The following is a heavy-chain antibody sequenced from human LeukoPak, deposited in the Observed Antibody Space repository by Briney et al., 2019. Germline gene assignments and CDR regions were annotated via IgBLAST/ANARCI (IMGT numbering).Heavy chain of an antibody. J-gene: IGHJ5*02. CDR2: IYSGGNT. CDR3: ARDQCSGGSCYDWFDP. CDR1: GFTVSSNY. Sequence: GGSLRRSCAASGFTVSSNYMSWVRQAPGKGLEWVSVIYSGGNTYYGDSVKGRFTISRDNSKNTLYLQMNSLRAEDTAVYYCARDQCSGGSCYDWFDPWGQGTLVTVSS. V-gene: IGHV3-53*01. D-gene: IGHD2-15*01.